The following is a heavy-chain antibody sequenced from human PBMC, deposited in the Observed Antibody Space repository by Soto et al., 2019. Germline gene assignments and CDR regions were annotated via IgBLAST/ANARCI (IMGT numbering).Heavy chain of an antibody. J-gene: IGHJ4*02. D-gene: IGHD6-19*01. CDR2: ISYDGSNK. CDR3: EKDLKSVALDY. V-gene: IGHV3-30*18. Sequence: GGSLRLSCAASGFTFSSYGMHWVRQAPGKGLEWVAVISYDGSNKYYADSVKGRFTISRDNSKNTLYLQMNSLRAEDTAVYYCEKDLKSVALDYWGQGTLVTVSS. CDR1: GFTFSSYG.